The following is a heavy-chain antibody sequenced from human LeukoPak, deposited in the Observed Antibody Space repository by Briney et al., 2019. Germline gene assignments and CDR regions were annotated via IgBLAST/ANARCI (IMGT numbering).Heavy chain of an antibody. Sequence: HPGGSLRLSCAASGFTFSSYDMSWVRQAPGKGLEWFSAISGNGGRTYYGDSVKGRFTISRDNSKNTLYLQMNSLRAEDTAVFYCAKVAEMGTILGKFDNWGQGTLVTVSS. CDR3: AKVAEMGTILGKFDN. CDR1: GFTFSSYD. V-gene: IGHV3-23*01. D-gene: IGHD5-24*01. CDR2: ISGNGGRT. J-gene: IGHJ4*02.